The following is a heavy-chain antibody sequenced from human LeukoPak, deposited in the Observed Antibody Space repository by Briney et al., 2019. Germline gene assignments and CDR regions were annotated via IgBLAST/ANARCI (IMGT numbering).Heavy chain of an antibody. CDR3: ARVAVGQWLVPEY. CDR1: GYTFTGYY. J-gene: IGHJ4*02. V-gene: IGHV1-2*02. D-gene: IGHD6-19*01. Sequence: ASVKVSCKASGYTFTGYYMHWVRQAPGQGLEWMGWINPNSGGTNYAQKFQGRVTMTRDTSISTAYMELSRLRSDDTAVYYCARVAVGQWLVPEYWGQGTPVTVSS. CDR2: INPNSGGT.